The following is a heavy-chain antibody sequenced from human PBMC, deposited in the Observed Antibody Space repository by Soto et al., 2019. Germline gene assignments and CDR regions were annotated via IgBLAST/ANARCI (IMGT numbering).Heavy chain of an antibody. Sequence: SETLSLTCTVSGGSISSGDYYWIWIRQPPGKGLEWIGYIYYSGSTYYNPSLKSRVTISVDTSKNQFSLKLSSVTAADTAVYYCARDFLPVPVATTSWGQGTLVTVS. CDR1: GGSISSGDYY. CDR3: ARDFLPVPVATTS. J-gene: IGHJ5*02. V-gene: IGHV4-30-4*01. D-gene: IGHD5-12*01. CDR2: IYYSGST.